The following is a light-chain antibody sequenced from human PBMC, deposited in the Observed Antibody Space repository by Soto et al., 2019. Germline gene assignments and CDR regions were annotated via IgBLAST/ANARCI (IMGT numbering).Light chain of an antibody. Sequence: QSVLTQPPSASGTPGQRVTISCSGSRSNIGSNSVNWYQQLPGSAPKLLIHNTNQRPSGVPDRFSGSKSGTSVSLAISGLQSEDEADYYCAAWDDSMKYVFGTGTKLTVL. CDR2: NTN. V-gene: IGLV1-44*01. CDR1: RSNIGSNS. CDR3: AAWDDSMKYV. J-gene: IGLJ1*01.